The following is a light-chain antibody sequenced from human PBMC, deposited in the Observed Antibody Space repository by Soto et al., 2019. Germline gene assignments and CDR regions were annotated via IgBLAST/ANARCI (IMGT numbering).Light chain of an antibody. Sequence: DVVMTQSPLSLPVTLGQPASISCRSSQGLVYSDGSVFLNWFHQRPGQSPRRLIYWVSYRDSGVPERFSASESGTDFTMKISRVEAEDVGVYYCMQGTHWPWTFGHGTKVEIK. J-gene: IGKJ1*01. V-gene: IGKV2-30*01. CDR3: MQGTHWPWT. CDR1: QGLVYSDGSVF. CDR2: WVS.